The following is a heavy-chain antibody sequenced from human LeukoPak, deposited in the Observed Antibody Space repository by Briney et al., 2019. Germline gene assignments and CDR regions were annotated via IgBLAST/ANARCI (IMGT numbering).Heavy chain of an antibody. CDR3: ARADIVVVPAADFGY. V-gene: IGHV1-2*02. Sequence: ASVKVPCKASGYTFTGYYMHWVRQAPGQGLEWMGWINPNSGGTNYAQKFQGRVTMTRDTSISTAYMELSRLRSDDTAVYYCARADIVVVPAADFGYWGQGTLVTVSS. D-gene: IGHD2-2*01. CDR2: INPNSGGT. CDR1: GYTFTGYY. J-gene: IGHJ4*02.